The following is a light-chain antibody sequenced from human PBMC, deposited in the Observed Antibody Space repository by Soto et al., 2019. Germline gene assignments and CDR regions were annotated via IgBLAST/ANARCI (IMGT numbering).Light chain of an antibody. Sequence: DIQMTQSPSTLSASVGDRVTITCRASQTISNYLAWYQQKPGKAPKFLIYAVSTLERGVPSRFTGAGSGTDFGLTISSLQPDDFATYYCQQYNSYPWTFGQGTKVEIK. V-gene: IGKV1-5*03. CDR1: QTISNY. CDR3: QQYNSYPWT. CDR2: AVS. J-gene: IGKJ1*01.